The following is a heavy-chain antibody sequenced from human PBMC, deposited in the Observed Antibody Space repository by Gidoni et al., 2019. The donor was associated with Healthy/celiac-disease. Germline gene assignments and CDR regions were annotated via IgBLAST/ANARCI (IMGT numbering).Heavy chain of an antibody. J-gene: IGHJ4*02. CDR1: GFTFSSYA. CDR3: AYIAAAGQSVDY. V-gene: IGHV3-30-3*01. D-gene: IGHD6-13*01. Sequence: QVQLVESGGGVVQPGRSLRLSCAASGFTFSSYAMPWVRQAPGKGLEWVAVISYDGSNKYYADSVKGRFTISRDNSKNTLYLQMNSLRAEDTAVYYCAYIAAAGQSVDYWGQGTLVTVSS. CDR2: ISYDGSNK.